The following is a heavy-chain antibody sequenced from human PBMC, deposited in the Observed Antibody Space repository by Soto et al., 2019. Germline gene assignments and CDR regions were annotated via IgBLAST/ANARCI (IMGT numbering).Heavy chain of an antibody. CDR3: ARHFDCSTTSCYIDY. Sequence: GESLKISCRASGYDFNNFWIGWVRQMPGKGLEWVGIIFPRDSDVRYSPSFQGRVTISVDKSINAAYLQWGGLKASDTAMYYCARHFDCSTTSCYIDYWGQGSPVTVSS. CDR2: IFPRDSDV. V-gene: IGHV5-51*01. D-gene: IGHD2-2*01. J-gene: IGHJ4*03. CDR1: GYDFNNFW.